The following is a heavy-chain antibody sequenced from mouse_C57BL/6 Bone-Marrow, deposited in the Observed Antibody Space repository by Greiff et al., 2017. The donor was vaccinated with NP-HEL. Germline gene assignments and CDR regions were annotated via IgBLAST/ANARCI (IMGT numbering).Heavy chain of an antibody. J-gene: IGHJ2*01. CDR2: INPNNGGT. D-gene: IGHD3-1*01. V-gene: IGHV1-18*01. CDR1: GYTFTDYN. Sequence: VQLQQSGPELVKPGASVKIPCKASGYTFTDYNMDWVKQSHGKSLEWIGDINPNNGGTIYNQKFKGQATLTVDKSSSTAYMELRSLTSEDTAVYYCARKGLLTTTFDYWGQGTTLTVSS. CDR3: ARKGLLTTTFDY.